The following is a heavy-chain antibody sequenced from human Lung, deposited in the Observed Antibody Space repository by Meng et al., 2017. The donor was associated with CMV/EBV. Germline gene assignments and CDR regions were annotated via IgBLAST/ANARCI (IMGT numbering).Heavy chain of an antibody. V-gene: IGHV3-23*01. J-gene: IGHJ4*02. CDR2: ISGSGGST. D-gene: IGHD1-1*01. Sequence: SGFTFSSYAMSWVRQAPGKGLEWVSAISGSGGSTYYADSVKGRFTISRDNSKNTLYLQMNSLRAEDTAVYYCAKARYNWNDGDYFDYWGQGTLVTVSS. CDR3: AKARYNWNDGDYFDY. CDR1: GFTFSSYA.